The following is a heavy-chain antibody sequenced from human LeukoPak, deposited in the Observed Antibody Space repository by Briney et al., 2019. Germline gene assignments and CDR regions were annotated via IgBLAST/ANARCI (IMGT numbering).Heavy chain of an antibody. Sequence: ASVKVSCKVSGYTLTELSMHWVRQAPGKGLEWMGGFDPEDGETIYAQKFQGRVTMTEDTSTDTAYMELSSPRSEDTAVYYCATLILWFGELKDYWGQGTLVTVSS. CDR3: ATLILWFGELKDY. J-gene: IGHJ4*02. V-gene: IGHV1-24*01. D-gene: IGHD3-10*01. CDR1: GYTLTELS. CDR2: FDPEDGET.